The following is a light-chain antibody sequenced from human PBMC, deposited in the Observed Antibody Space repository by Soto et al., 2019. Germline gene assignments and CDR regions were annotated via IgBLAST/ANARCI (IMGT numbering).Light chain of an antibody. CDR3: TSYASGSSHVV. CDR1: SSDIGGYDY. CDR2: DVN. V-gene: IGLV2-14*01. Sequence: QSALTQPASVSGSPGQSITLSCTGTSSDIGGYDYVSWYQRHPGKAPKLIIYDVNNRPSGVSNRFSGSKSGNTASLTISGLHAEDEAGYYCTSYASGSSHVVFGGGTKVTVL. J-gene: IGLJ2*01.